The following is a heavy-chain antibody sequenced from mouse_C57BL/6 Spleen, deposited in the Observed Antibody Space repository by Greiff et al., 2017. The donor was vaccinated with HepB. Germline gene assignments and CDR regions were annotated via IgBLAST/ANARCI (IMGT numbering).Heavy chain of an antibody. CDR3: ADYDYGMDY. CDR1: GYAFSSSW. D-gene: IGHD2-4*01. Sequence: VQLQQSGPELVKPGASVKISCKASGYAFSSSWMNWVKQRPGKGLEWIGRIYPGDGDTNYNGKFKGKATLTADKSSSTAYMQLSSLTSEDSAVYFCADYDYGMDYWGQGTSVTVSS. J-gene: IGHJ4*01. CDR2: IYPGDGDT. V-gene: IGHV1-82*01.